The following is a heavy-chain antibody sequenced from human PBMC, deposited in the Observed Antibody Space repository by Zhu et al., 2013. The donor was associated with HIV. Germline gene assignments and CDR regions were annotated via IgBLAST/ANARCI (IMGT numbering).Heavy chain of an antibody. CDR3: ARDTRGGSYYLDY. Sequence: QSGAELKKPGASVKVSCKASGYTFTGYYMHWVRQAPGQGLEWMGWINPHSGGTNFAQKFQGRVTMTRDTSTSTAYMELSRLRSDDTAVYYCARDTRGGSYYLDYWGQGTLVTVSS. V-gene: IGHV1-2*02. CDR1: GYTFTGYY. J-gene: IGHJ4*02. D-gene: IGHD1-26*01. CDR2: INPHSGGT.